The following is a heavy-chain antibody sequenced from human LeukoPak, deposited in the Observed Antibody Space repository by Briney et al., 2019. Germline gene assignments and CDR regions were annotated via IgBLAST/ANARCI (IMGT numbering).Heavy chain of an antibody. CDR3: AKRGHYTAMVTASSYSWFDP. Sequence: GGSQGLFRASSVHLYHSYAMCGATQAPGKGLEWVSAISGSGGSTYYADSVKGRFTISRDNSKNTLYLQMNSLRAEDTAVYYCAKRGHYTAMVTASSYSWFDPWGQGTLVTVSS. V-gene: IGHV3-23*01. D-gene: IGHD5-18*01. CDR2: ISGSGGST. CDR1: VHLYHSYA. J-gene: IGHJ5*02.